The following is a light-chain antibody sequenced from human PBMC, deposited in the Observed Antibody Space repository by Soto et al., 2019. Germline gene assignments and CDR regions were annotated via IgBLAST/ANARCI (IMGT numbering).Light chain of an antibody. V-gene: IGKV3-20*01. Sequence: EIVLTQSPGTLSLSPGERATLSCRASQSVSSSYLAWYQQKPGQAPRLLIYDASIRATGIPDRFSGSWSGTDFTMSISRVEPEDFAVYYWQQYGRSPGVAFGGGTKVEIK. J-gene: IGKJ4*01. CDR2: DAS. CDR1: QSVSSSY. CDR3: QQYGRSPGVA.